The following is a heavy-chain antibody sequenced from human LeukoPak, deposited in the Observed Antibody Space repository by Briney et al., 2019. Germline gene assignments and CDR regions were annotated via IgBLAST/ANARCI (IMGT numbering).Heavy chain of an antibody. V-gene: IGHV3-7*01. CDR1: GFTFSTSW. D-gene: IGHD5-18*01. CDR3: ARGSGVQVWSSLDY. CDR2: IKEDGSQQ. J-gene: IGHJ4*02. Sequence: PGGSLRLSCAASGFTFSTSWMNWVRQAPGKGLEWVANIKEDGSQQYYVDSVKGRFTISRDNAKNSLHLQMNSLRAEDTAVYYCARGSGVQVWSSLDYWGQGTLVTVSS.